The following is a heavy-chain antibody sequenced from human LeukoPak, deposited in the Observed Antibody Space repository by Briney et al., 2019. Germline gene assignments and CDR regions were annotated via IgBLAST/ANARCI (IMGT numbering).Heavy chain of an antibody. Sequence: GGSLRLSCAASGFTFSSYAMHWVRQAPGKGLEWVAVISYDGSNKYYADSVKGRFTISRDNSKNTLYLQMNSLRAEDTAVYYCARVGGSYYYYYYMDVWGKGTTVTVSS. CDR3: ARVGGSYYYYYYMDV. J-gene: IGHJ6*03. D-gene: IGHD1-26*01. V-gene: IGHV3-30-3*01. CDR1: GFTFSSYA. CDR2: ISYDGSNK.